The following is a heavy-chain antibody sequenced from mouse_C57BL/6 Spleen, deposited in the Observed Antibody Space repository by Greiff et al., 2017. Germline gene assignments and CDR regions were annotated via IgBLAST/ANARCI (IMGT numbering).Heavy chain of an antibody. Sequence: VQLQQPGAELVKPGASVKVSCKASGYTFTSYWMHWVQQRPGQGLEWIGRIHPSDSETNYNQKFKGKATLTVDKSSSTAYMQLSSLTSEDSAVYYCAIDYYGRSPFAYWGQGTLVTVSA. CDR2: IHPSDSET. D-gene: IGHD1-1*01. V-gene: IGHV1-74*01. CDR1: GYTFTSYW. J-gene: IGHJ3*01. CDR3: AIDYYGRSPFAY.